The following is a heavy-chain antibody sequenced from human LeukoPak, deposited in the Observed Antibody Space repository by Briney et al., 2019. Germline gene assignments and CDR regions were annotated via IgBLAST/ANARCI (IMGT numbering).Heavy chain of an antibody. Sequence: GASVKVSCKASGYTFTSYDINWVRQATGQGLEWMGWMNPTSGNTGYAQKFQGRVTMTRNTSISTAYMELSSLRSEDTAVYYCARGRSLRYFDWLFPWGWGQGTLVTVSS. CDR1: GYTFTSYD. CDR3: ARGRSLRYFDWLFPWG. J-gene: IGHJ4*02. V-gene: IGHV1-8*01. CDR2: MNPTSGNT. D-gene: IGHD3-9*01.